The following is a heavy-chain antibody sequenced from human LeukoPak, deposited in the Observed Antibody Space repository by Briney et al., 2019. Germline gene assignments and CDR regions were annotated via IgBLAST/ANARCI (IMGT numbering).Heavy chain of an antibody. CDR3: ARGGSSTGYYHYYYGMDV. CDR2: MNPNSGNT. CDR1: GYTFTSYD. V-gene: IGHV1-8*01. J-gene: IGHJ6*02. Sequence: ASVKVSCKASGYTFTSYDINWVRQATGQGLEWMGWMNPNSGNTGYAQKFQGRVTMTRNTSLSTAYMELSSLRSEDTAVYYCARGGSSTGYYHYYYGMDVWGQGTTVTVSS. D-gene: IGHD2-2*01.